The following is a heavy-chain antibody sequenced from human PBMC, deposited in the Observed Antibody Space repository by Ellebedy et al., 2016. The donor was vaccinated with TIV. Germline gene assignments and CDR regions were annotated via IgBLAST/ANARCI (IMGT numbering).Heavy chain of an antibody. CDR2: MNSDGSTI. V-gene: IGHV3-74*01. Sequence: GESLKISCAASGFTFSNSWMHWVRQAPGRGLVWVSQMNSDGSTIRNADSVKGRFTISRDNAKNTLYLQMNSLRAEDTAVYYCARGGVTAAMDVWGQGATVTVSS. CDR3: ARGGVTAAMDV. D-gene: IGHD2-2*01. J-gene: IGHJ6*02. CDR1: GFTFSNSW.